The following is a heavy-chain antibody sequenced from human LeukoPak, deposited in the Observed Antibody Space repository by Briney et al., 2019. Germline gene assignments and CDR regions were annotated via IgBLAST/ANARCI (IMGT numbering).Heavy chain of an antibody. V-gene: IGHV3-23*01. CDR3: AKGSYYDSSGSFYFDY. J-gene: IGHJ4*02. CDR1: GFTFSSYA. Sequence: RGSLRLSCAASGFTFSSYAMSWVRQAPGKGLEWVSGISGSGDNTYYADSVKGRFTISRDNSKNTLYVQVNSLGTEDTAAYYCAKGSYYDSSGSFYFDYWGQGTLVTVSS. D-gene: IGHD3-22*01. CDR2: ISGSGDNT.